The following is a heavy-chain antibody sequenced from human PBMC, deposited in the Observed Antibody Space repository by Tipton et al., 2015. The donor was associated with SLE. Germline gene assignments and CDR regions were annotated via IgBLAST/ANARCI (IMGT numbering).Heavy chain of an antibody. CDR2: VYHSGGT. CDR1: GYSVNSGHS. Sequence: TLSLTCAVSGYSVNSGHSWGWIRQPPGKGLEWIGSVYHSGGTYSNPSLPRRVTISVDRSKNHSSLMLTSVTAADRAVYYCAVGSYYVHHWGQGTLVTVSS. J-gene: IGHJ1*01. CDR3: AVGSYYVHH. D-gene: IGHD3-10*01. V-gene: IGHV4-38-2*01.